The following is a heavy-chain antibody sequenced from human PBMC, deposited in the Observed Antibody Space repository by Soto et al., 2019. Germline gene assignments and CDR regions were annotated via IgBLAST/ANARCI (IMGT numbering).Heavy chain of an antibody. CDR3: ATSTTWYVGL. D-gene: IGHD4-17*01. CDR1: GFTFSSYW. Sequence: EVQLVESGGGLVQPGGSLRLSCAASGFTFSSYWMHWVRQAPGKGLVWVSRINSDGSSTSYADSVKGRFTISRDNAKKTLYLEMNILRAEDTAVYYCATSTTWYVGLCGRGTLVAVSS. V-gene: IGHV3-74*01. J-gene: IGHJ2*01. CDR2: INSDGSST.